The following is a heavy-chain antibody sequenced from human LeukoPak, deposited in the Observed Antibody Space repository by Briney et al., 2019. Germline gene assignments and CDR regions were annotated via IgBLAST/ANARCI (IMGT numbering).Heavy chain of an antibody. CDR2: IIPILGIA. CDR3: ARAYYGSGSSLYGWFDP. V-gene: IGHV1-69*04. D-gene: IGHD3-10*01. J-gene: IGHJ5*02. CDR1: GGTFSSYA. Sequence: GASVKVSCKASGGTFSSYAISWVRQAPGQGLEWMGRIIPILGIANYAQKFQGRVTITADKSTSTAYMELSSLRSEDTAVYYCARAYYGSGSSLYGWFDPWGQGTLVTVSS.